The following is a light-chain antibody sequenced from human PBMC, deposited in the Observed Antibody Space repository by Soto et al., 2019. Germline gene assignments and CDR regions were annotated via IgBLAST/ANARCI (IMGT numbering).Light chain of an antibody. J-gene: IGLJ2*01. CDR2: EGS. CDR1: SSDVGSYNF. CDR3: CSYAGRIVV. V-gene: IGLV2-23*01. Sequence: QSALTQPASVSGSPGQSITISCTGTSSDVGSYNFVSWYQQHPGKAPKLMIYEGSKRPSGISNRFSGSKSGNTASQTISGLQAEDEADYYCCSYAGRIVVFGGGTKLTVL.